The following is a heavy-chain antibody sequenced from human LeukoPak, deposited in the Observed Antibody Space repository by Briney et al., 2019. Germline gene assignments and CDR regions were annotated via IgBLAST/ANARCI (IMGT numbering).Heavy chain of an antibody. CDR1: GFTLSSYA. V-gene: IGHV3-23*01. J-gene: IGHJ5*02. Sequence: PGASLRLSCAASGFTLSSYAMSWVRQAPGKGLEWVSAISGSGGSTYYADSVKGRFTISRDNSKNTLYLQMNSLRAEDTAVYYCAKDHEIAVAGDWFDPWGQGTLVTVSS. CDR2: ISGSGGST. CDR3: AKDHEIAVAGDWFDP. D-gene: IGHD6-19*01.